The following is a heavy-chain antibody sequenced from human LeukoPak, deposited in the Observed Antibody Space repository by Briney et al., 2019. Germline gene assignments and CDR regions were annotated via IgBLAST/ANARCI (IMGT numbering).Heavy chain of an antibody. CDR2: ISSNGGST. D-gene: IGHD6-13*01. V-gene: IGHV3-64*01. CDR3: ARDGGRQQLVPYYYYYMDV. Sequence: GTLSLTCAVSGGSISSSNWWSWVRQAPGKGLEYVSAISSNGGSTYYANSVKGRFTISRDNSRNTLYLQMGSLRAEDMAVYYCARDGGRQQLVPYYYYYMDVWGKGTTVTISS. CDR1: GGSISSSN. J-gene: IGHJ6*03.